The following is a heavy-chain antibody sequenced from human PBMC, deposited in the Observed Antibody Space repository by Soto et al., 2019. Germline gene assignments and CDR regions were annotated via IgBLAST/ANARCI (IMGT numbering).Heavy chain of an antibody. J-gene: IGHJ3*02. CDR2: INPNSGGT. CDR3: ARGDLTMVRGVINAFDI. V-gene: IGHV1-2*04. Sequence: QVQLVQSGAEVKKPGASVKVSCKASGYTFTCYYMHWVRQAPGQGLEWMGWINPNSGGTNYAQKFQGWVTMTRDTSISTAYMELSRLRSDDTAVYYCARGDLTMVRGVINAFDIWGQGTMVTVSS. CDR1: GYTFTCYY. D-gene: IGHD3-10*01.